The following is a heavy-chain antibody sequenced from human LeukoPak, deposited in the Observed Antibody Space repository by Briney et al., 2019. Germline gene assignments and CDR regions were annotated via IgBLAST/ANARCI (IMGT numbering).Heavy chain of an antibody. Sequence: ASVKVSCKASGYTFTGYYMHWARQAPGQGLEWMGWINPNSGGTNYAQKFQGRVTMTRDTSITTAYMELGSLKSEDTAVYYCASAHCSGSSCYWGAFEFWGQGTMVTVSS. V-gene: IGHV1-2*02. CDR3: ASAHCSGSSCYWGAFEF. J-gene: IGHJ3*01. CDR2: INPNSGGT. CDR1: GYTFTGYY. D-gene: IGHD2-15*01.